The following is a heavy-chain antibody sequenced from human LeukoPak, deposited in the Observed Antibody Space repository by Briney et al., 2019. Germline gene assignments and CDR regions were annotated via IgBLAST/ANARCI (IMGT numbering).Heavy chain of an antibody. CDR1: GYTLTELS. D-gene: IGHD4-17*01. Sequence: ASVTVSCTVSGYTLTELSMHWVRQAPGKGLEWMGGFDPEDGETIYAQKFQGRVTMTEDTSTDTAYMELSSLRSEDTAVYYCATVAWGTTVTALHFDYWGQGTLVTVSS. J-gene: IGHJ4*02. CDR3: ATVAWGTTVTALHFDY. CDR2: FDPEDGET. V-gene: IGHV1-24*01.